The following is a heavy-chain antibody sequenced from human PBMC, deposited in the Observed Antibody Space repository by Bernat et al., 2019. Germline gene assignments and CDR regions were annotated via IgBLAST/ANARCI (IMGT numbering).Heavy chain of an antibody. Sequence: QVQLVQSGAEVKKPGASVKVSCKASGYTFTGYYMHWVRQAPGQGLEWMGWINPNSGGTNYAQKFQGWVTMTRDTSISTAYMELSRLRSYDTAVYYCARAEHCSGGSCYSNWFDPWGQGTLVTVSS. D-gene: IGHD2-15*01. J-gene: IGHJ5*02. V-gene: IGHV1-2*04. CDR2: INPNSGGT. CDR3: ARAEHCSGGSCYSNWFDP. CDR1: GYTFTGYY.